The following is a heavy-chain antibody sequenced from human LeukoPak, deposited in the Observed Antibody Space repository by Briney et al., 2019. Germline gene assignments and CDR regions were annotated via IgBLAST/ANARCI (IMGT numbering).Heavy chain of an antibody. CDR2: ISYDGSNK. CDR1: GFTFSSYG. Sequence: GRSLRLSCAVSGFTFSSYGMHWVRQAPGKGLEWVAVISYDGSNKYYADSVKGRFTISRDNSKNTLYLQMNSLRAEDTAVYYCAKGITMSDWGQGTLVTVSS. J-gene: IGHJ4*02. V-gene: IGHV3-30*18. CDR3: AKGITMSD. D-gene: IGHD3-10*02.